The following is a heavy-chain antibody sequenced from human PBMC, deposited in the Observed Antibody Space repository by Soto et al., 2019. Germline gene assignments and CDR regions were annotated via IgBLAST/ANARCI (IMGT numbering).Heavy chain of an antibody. Sequence: QLQLQESGPGLVKPSETLSLTCTVSGGSISSSSYYWGWIRQPPGKGLEWIGSIYYSGSTYYNPSLKSRVTISVDTYKNQFSLKLSSVTAADTAVYYCARLSGIVVAGTLDYWGQGTLVTVSS. V-gene: IGHV4-39*01. CDR2: IYYSGST. CDR1: GGSISSSSYY. D-gene: IGHD6-19*01. J-gene: IGHJ4*02. CDR3: ARLSGIVVAGTLDY.